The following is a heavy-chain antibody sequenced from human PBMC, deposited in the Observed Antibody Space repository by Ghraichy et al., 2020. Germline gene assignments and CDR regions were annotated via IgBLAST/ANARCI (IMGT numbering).Heavy chain of an antibody. CDR2: ISYDGSIK. V-gene: IGHV3-30*18. CDR3: AKGHSSGWYYFDY. J-gene: IGHJ4*02. D-gene: IGHD6-19*01. CDR1: GFTFSSYG. Sequence: GESLNISCAASGFTFSSYGMHWVRQAPGKGLEWVAVISYDGSIKYYADSVKGRFTISRDNSKNTLYLQMNSLRAEHTAVYYCAKGHSSGWYYFDYWGQGTLVTVSS.